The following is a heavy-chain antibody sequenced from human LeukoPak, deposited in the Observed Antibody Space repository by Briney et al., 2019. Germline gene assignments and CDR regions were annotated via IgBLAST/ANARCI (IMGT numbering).Heavy chain of an antibody. Sequence: SETLSLTCTVSGGSISSHYWSWIRQPPGKGLEWIGRIYTSGSTNYNPSLKSRVTISVDTSKNQFSLKLSSVTAADTAVYYCARAYSSSNKFDYWGQGTLVTVSS. CDR3: ARAYSSSNKFDY. CDR1: GGSISSHY. V-gene: IGHV4-4*08. J-gene: IGHJ4*02. CDR2: IYTSGST. D-gene: IGHD6-13*01.